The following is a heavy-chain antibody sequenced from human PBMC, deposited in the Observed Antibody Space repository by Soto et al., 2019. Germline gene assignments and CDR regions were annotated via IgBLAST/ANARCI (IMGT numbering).Heavy chain of an antibody. Sequence: SETLSLTCTVSGGSISSGGYYWSWIRQHPGKGLEWIGYIYYSGSTYYNPSLKSRVTISVDTSKNQFSLKLSSVTAADTAVYYCAREGGGDVVVPAAILGLSSGAFDIWGQGTMVTVSS. V-gene: IGHV4-31*03. D-gene: IGHD2-2*01. J-gene: IGHJ3*02. CDR2: IYYSGST. CDR1: GGSISSGGYY. CDR3: AREGGGDVVVPAAILGLSSGAFDI.